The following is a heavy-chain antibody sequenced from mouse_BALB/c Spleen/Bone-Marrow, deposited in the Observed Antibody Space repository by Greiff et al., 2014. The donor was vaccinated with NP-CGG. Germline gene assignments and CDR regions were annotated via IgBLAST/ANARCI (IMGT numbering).Heavy chain of an antibody. CDR3: ARRGGWLGYFDV. CDR1: GYTFSSYW. Sequence: QVQLQQPGAELMEPGASVKISCKATGYTFSSYWIEWVKQRPGHGLERIGEILPGSGSTNYNEKFKGKATFTADTSSNTAYMQLSSLTSEDSAVYYCARRGGWLGYFDVWGAGTTVTVSS. D-gene: IGHD2-3*01. CDR2: ILPGSGST. J-gene: IGHJ1*01. V-gene: IGHV1-9*01.